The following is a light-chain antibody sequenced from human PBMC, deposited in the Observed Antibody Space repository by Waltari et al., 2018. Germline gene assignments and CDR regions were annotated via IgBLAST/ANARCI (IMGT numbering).Light chain of an antibody. J-gene: IGKJ4*01. Sequence: DLVMTKHSGSLAVSLGDRATIHCRSSQSVLYSANKNTSLTWYQQKPGQPPKLLIYWVSARESGTPDRFSGSGSGTDFTLTITSLQAEDGATYYCQQHYSSPPTFGGGTKVEI. CDR2: WVS. CDR1: QSVLYSANKNTS. CDR3: QQHYSSPPT. V-gene: IGKV4-1*01.